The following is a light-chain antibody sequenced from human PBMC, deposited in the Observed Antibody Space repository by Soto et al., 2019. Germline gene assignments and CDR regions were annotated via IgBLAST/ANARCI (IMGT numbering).Light chain of an antibody. Sequence: QSVLTQPPSASGTPGLRVTISCSGRKSNIGSTTVNWYQQLPRTAPKLLIYSNNQRPSGVPDRFSGSKSGSSASLAISGLLSEDEADYYCASWDDSLDNYVFGTGTKVTVL. V-gene: IGLV1-44*01. CDR2: SNN. J-gene: IGLJ1*01. CDR1: KSNIGSTT. CDR3: ASWDDSLDNYV.